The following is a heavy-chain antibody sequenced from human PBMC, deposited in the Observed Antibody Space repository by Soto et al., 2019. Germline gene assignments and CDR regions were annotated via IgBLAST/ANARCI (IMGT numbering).Heavy chain of an antibody. V-gene: IGHV4-34*01. CDR2: INHSGST. CDR1: GGSLSGYY. Sequence: SETLSLTCAVYGGSLSGYYWSWIRQPPGKGLEWIGEINHSGSTNYNAALKSRVTISVDTSRNTLYLQMNSLRAEDTAVYYCARDMVRGMDVWGQGTTVTVSS. J-gene: IGHJ6*02. CDR3: ARDMVRGMDV. D-gene: IGHD3-10*01.